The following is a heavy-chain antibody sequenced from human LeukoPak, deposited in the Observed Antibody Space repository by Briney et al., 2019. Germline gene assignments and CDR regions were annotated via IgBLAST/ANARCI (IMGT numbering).Heavy chain of an antibody. V-gene: IGHV1-69*05. CDR3: TTQVFGDYDSDFPHVFDY. CDR2: IIPIYDTA. D-gene: IGHD3-22*01. CDR1: GGTFSSYA. Sequence: SVKVSCKASGGTFSSYAISWVRQAPGQGLEWMGGIIPIYDTATYAQKFQGRVTITTDESTSTAYMELNILRSEDTAVYYCTTQVFGDYDSDFPHVFDYWGQGTLVTLSS. J-gene: IGHJ4*02.